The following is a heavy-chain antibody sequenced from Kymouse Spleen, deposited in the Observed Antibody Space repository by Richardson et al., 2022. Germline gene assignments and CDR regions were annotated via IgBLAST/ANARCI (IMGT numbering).Heavy chain of an antibody. Sequence: EVQLVESGGGLVQPGRSLRLSCAASGFTFDDYAMHWVRQAPGKGLEWVSGISWNSGSIGYADSVKGRFTISRDNAKNSLYLQMNSLRAEDTALYYCAKALRWYFDLWGRGTLVTVSS. CDR1: GFTFDDYA. V-gene: IGHV3-9*01. J-gene: IGHJ2*01. CDR3: AKALRWYFDL. CDR2: ISWNSGSI. D-gene: IGHD4-17*01,IGHD4-23*01,IGHD5-12*01.